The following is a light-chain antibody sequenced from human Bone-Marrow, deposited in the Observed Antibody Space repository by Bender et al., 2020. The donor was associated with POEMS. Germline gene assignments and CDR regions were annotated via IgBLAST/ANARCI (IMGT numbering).Light chain of an antibody. CDR1: SSDVGAYNY. Sequence: QSALTQPPSASGSPGQSVTISCTGTSSDVGAYNYVSWYQQHPGKAPKLMLYEVTKRPSGVPDRFSGSKSGNTASLTVSGLQADDEAYYYCSSYTTNDTQVFGTGTKVTVL. J-gene: IGLJ1*01. V-gene: IGLV2-8*01. CDR3: SSYTTNDTQV. CDR2: EVT.